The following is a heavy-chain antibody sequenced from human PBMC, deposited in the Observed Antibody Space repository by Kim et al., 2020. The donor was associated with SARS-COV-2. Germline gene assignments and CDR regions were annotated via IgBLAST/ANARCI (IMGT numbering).Heavy chain of an antibody. J-gene: IGHJ5*02. CDR1: GFTFGDCP. D-gene: IGHD3-22*01. Sequence: GGSLRLSCTTSGFTFGDCPMSWFRQAPGKGLEWVSLIRSKAYGGTAEYAASVTGRFSISRDDSKGIAYLQMNNLKTEDTAVYYCSRDSSGYYYFWFDPWGQGTLVTVSS. V-gene: IGHV3-49*03. CDR3: SRDSSGYYYFWFDP. CDR2: IRSKAYGGTA.